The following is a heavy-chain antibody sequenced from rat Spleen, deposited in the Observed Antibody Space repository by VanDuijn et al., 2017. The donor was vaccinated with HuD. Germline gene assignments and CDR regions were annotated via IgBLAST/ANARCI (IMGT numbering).Heavy chain of an antibody. CDR1: GFTFNNYW. V-gene: IGHV5-31*01. J-gene: IGHJ2*01. Sequence: EVQLVESDGGLVQPGRSLKLSCAASGFTFNNYWMTWIRQAPGKGLEWVASITNTGGSTYFPDSVKGRFTISRDNAKNTLYLQMNSLRSEDTATYYCTSYGGYAHYWGQGVMVTVSS. D-gene: IGHD1-11*01. CDR2: ITNTGGST. CDR3: TSYGGYAHY.